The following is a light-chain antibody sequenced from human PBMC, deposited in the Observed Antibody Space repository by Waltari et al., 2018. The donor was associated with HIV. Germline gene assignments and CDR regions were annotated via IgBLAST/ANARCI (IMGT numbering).Light chain of an antibody. Sequence: SSELPPPPSVPPSPGQTATITGPGDSLPKQSGYWYQQKPGQAPIVVIYTDSDRPSGIPDRFSGSSSGTTVTLTISGVQAEDEADYYCQSSDSSGNYWAFGGGTKLTVL. CDR1: SLPKQS. CDR3: QSSDSSGNYWA. J-gene: IGLJ3*02. CDR2: TDS. V-gene: IGLV3-25*03.